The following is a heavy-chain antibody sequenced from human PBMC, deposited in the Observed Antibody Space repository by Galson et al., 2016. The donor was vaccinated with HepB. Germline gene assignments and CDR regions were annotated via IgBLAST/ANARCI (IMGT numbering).Heavy chain of an antibody. D-gene: IGHD1-26*01. CDR2: ISYDGSNK. CDR3: AKGFSGNYGDYFDY. Sequence: SLRLSCAASGFTFSNYAMHWVRQAPGKGLEWVASISYDGSNKYYADSVKGRFTISRDNSKDTLYLQMNSLRAEDTAVYYCAKGFSGNYGDYFDYWGQGILVTVSS. V-gene: IGHV3-30*18. J-gene: IGHJ4*02. CDR1: GFTFSNYA.